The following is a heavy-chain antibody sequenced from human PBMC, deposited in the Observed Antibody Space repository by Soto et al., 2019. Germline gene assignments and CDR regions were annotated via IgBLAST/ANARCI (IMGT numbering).Heavy chain of an antibody. CDR2: IYYSGST. D-gene: IGHD6-19*01. Sequence: QVQLQESGPGLVKPSQTLSLTCTVSGGSISSGDYYWSWIRQPPGKGLEWIGYIYYSGSTYYNPSLKSRVTISVDTSKNQFSLKLSSVTAADTAVYYCAKGIRRQWLVPGAFDIWGQGTMVTVSS. V-gene: IGHV4-30-4*01. CDR3: AKGIRRQWLVPGAFDI. J-gene: IGHJ3*02. CDR1: GGSISSGDYY.